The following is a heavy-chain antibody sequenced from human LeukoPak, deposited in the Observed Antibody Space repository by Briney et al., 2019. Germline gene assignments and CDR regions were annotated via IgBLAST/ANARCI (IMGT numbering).Heavy chain of an antibody. CDR2: ISGSGGGT. CDR1: GITLSNYG. CDR3: AKRGVVIRVVLVGFHKEANYFES. Sequence: PGRSLRLSCAVSGITLSNYGMSWVRQAPGKGLEWVAGISGSGGGTKYADSVKGRFTISRDNSKNTLFLQMTSLRVEDTAVYFCAKRGVVIRVVLVGFHKEANYFESWGQGALVTVSS. J-gene: IGHJ4*02. V-gene: IGHV3-23*01. D-gene: IGHD3-10*01.